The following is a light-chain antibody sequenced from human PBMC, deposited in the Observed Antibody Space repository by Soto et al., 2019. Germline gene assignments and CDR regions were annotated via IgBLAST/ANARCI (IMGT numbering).Light chain of an antibody. CDR3: QQYYSYPFT. CDR1: QGISSY. Sequence: AIRMTQSPSSFSASTGDRVTITCRASQGISSYLAWYQQKPVKAPKLLTYAASTLQSGVPSRFSGSGSGTDFTLTISCLQSEDFATYYCQQYYSYPFTFGPGTKVDIK. CDR2: AAS. J-gene: IGKJ3*01. V-gene: IGKV1-8*01.